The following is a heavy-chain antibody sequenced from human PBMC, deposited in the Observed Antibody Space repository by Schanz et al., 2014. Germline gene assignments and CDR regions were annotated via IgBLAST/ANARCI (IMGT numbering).Heavy chain of an antibody. J-gene: IGHJ5*01. D-gene: IGHD3-10*01. CDR3: AKQHIVRGVIYLNWFDS. V-gene: IGHV3-7*01. CDR2: IKQDESEK. Sequence: EVQLVESGGGLVQPGGSLRLSCAASGFSVGNKYMNWVRQAPGKGLEWVANIKQDESEKYYVDSVKGRFTISRDNAKNSLFLHMNSLRAEDTAVYYCAKQHIVRGVIYLNWFDSWGQGTLVTVSS. CDR1: GFSVGNKY.